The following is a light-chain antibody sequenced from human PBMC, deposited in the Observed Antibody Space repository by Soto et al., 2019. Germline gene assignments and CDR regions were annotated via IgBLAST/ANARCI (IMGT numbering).Light chain of an antibody. CDR2: GAS. J-gene: IGKJ1*01. CDR3: QQNNNWPPWT. V-gene: IGKV3-15*01. CDR1: QSVSSN. Sequence: EIVMTQSQATLSVSPGERATLSCLASQSVSSNLAGYQQKPGQARRLLIYGASTRATGIPARFSGSGYGTEFTLTIRSLQSEDVAVYYCQQNNNWPPWTFGQGTKVEIK.